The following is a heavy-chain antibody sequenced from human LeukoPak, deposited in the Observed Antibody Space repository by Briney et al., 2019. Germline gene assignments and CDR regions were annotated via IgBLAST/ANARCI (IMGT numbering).Heavy chain of an antibody. J-gene: IGHJ4*02. V-gene: IGHV3-23*01. CDR2: ISGSGGST. CDR1: GFTLTSYA. CDR3: ANAPNGYSYGFNY. Sequence: GGSRRLSCAASGFTLTSYAMSWVRRAPGKGLEWVSAISGSGGSTYYADSVKGRFTISRDNSKNTLYLQMNSLRAEDTAVYYCANAPNGYSYGFNYWGQGTLVTVSS. D-gene: IGHD5-18*01.